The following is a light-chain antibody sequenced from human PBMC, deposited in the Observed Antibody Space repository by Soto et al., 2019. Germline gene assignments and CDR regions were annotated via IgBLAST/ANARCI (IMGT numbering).Light chain of an antibody. CDR2: GAS. CDR1: QSVSSSY. CDR3: QQYGSLPRT. Sequence: EIVLTQSPGTLSLSPGERATLSCRASQSVSSSYLAWYQQKPGQAPRLLIYGASSRATGIPDRFSGSGSGTDFTLTISRLEPDDFAVYYCQQYGSLPRTFGQGTKVAIK. V-gene: IGKV3-20*01. J-gene: IGKJ1*01.